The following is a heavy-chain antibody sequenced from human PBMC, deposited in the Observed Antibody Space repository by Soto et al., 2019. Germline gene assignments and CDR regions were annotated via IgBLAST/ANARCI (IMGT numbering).Heavy chain of an antibody. CDR1: GYSFTNYW. V-gene: IGHV5-51*01. Sequence: PGESLKISCKGSGYSFTNYWIGWVRQRPGKDLEWIGIIYPEDSETRYSPSFQGLVTISVDKSISAAYLQWNSLQASDTATYYCARHSGYSGYQNLEDYWGQGTLVTVSS. CDR2: IYPEDSET. D-gene: IGHD5-12*01. CDR3: ARHSGYSGYQNLEDY. J-gene: IGHJ4*02.